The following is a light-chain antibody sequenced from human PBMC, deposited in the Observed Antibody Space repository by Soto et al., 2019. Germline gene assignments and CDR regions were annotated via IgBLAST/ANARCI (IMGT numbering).Light chain of an antibody. CDR2: DVS. J-gene: IGLJ1*01. Sequence: QSALTQPASVSGAPGQSITISCTGTDSDVGGFNYVSWYQQYPGKAPKLMIYDVSDRPSGVSNRFSGSKSGNTASLTISGLQAEDEADYYCCSYAGSSTYVFGTGTKVTVL. CDR3: CSYAGSSTYV. V-gene: IGLV2-14*03. CDR1: DSDVGGFNY.